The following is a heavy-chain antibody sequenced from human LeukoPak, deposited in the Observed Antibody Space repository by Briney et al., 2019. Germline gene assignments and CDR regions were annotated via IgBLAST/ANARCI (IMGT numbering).Heavy chain of an antibody. V-gene: IGHV3-48*04. J-gene: IGHJ4*02. CDR1: GFTFSSYS. CDR3: ASSAIVGANDY. Sequence: PGGSLRLSCAASGFTFSSYSMNWVRQAPGKGLEWVSYISSSSSTICYADSVKGRFTISRDNAKNSLYLQMNSLRAEDTAVYYCASSAIVGANDYWGQGTLVTVSS. CDR2: ISSSSSTI. D-gene: IGHD1-26*01.